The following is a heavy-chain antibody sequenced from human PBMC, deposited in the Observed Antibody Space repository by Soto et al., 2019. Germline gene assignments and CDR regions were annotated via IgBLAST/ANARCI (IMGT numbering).Heavy chain of an antibody. CDR3: ARGGGYKDGYNWFDP. V-gene: IGHV4-34*01. Sequence: QVQLQQWGAGLLKPSETLSLTCAVYGGSFSGYYWSWIRQPPGKGLEWIGEINHSGSTNYNPSLKSRVTISVDTSKNQFSLKLSSVTAADTAVYYCARGGGYKDGYNWFDPWGQGTLVTVSS. D-gene: IGHD5-18*01. J-gene: IGHJ5*02. CDR1: GGSFSGYY. CDR2: INHSGST.